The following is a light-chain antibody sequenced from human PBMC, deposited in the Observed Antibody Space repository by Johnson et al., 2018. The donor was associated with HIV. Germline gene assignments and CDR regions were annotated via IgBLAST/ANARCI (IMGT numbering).Light chain of an antibody. CDR2: ENN. CDR1: SSNIGDNF. Sequence: QSVLTQPPSVSAAPGQKVTISCSGSSSNIGDNFVSWYQQLPGRAPKLLIYENNKRPSEIPDRFSGSKSGTSATLGITGLQTEDEAEYYCGTWDSSLSAYVFGTGTKVTVL. V-gene: IGLV1-51*02. CDR3: GTWDSSLSAYV. J-gene: IGLJ1*01.